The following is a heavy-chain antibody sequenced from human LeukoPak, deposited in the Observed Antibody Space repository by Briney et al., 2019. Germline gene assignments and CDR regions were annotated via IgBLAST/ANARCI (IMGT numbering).Heavy chain of an antibody. J-gene: IGHJ6*03. CDR3: ARSGRGAGFSYYYYMDV. CDR1: GYTFTGYY. V-gene: IGHV1-18*04. Sequence: ASVKVSCKASGYTFTGYYMHWVRQAPGQGLEWMGWISAYNGNTNYAQKLQGRVTMTTDTSTSTAYMELRSLRSDDTAVYYCARSGRGAGFSYYYYMDVWGKGTTVTVSS. CDR2: ISAYNGNT. D-gene: IGHD6-13*01.